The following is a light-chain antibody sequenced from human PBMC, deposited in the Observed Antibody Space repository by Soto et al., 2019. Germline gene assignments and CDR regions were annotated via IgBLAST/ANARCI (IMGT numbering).Light chain of an antibody. CDR3: QQYTNYPWT. Sequence: DIQMTQSPPTLSASVGDRVTITCRASQSISSWLAWYQQRPGKAPNLLIYDVSSLESGFPSRFLGSGSGTEFTLTISRLQPDDFATSYCQQYTNYPWTFGQGTKVEIK. V-gene: IGKV1-5*01. CDR2: DVS. J-gene: IGKJ1*01. CDR1: QSISSW.